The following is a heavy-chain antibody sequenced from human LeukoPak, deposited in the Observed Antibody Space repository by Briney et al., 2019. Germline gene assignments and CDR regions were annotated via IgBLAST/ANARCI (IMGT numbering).Heavy chain of an antibody. Sequence: WASVEVSCKASGYTYTTYGISWVRQAPGQGLEWMGWISGNGDNTKYVQEFQGRVTMTTDTSTSTAYMDLRSLRSDDTAIYYCARVHGYYIGLYYFDYWGQGTLVSVSS. CDR2: ISGNGDNT. J-gene: IGHJ4*02. D-gene: IGHD4-17*01. V-gene: IGHV1-18*01. CDR1: GYTYTTYG. CDR3: ARVHGYYIGLYYFDY.